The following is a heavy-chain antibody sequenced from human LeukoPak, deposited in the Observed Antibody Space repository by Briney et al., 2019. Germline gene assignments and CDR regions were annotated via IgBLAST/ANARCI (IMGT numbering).Heavy chain of an antibody. J-gene: IGHJ4*02. Sequence: GSLRLSCAASGFTFSDYYMSWIRQAPGXXXEWVSYISSSGSTIYYADSVKGRFTISRDNAKNSLYLQMNSLRAEDTAVYYCARGQYYDFWRGSPDFDYWGQGTLVTVSS. CDR3: ARGQYYDFWRGSPDFDY. CDR1: GFTFSDYY. D-gene: IGHD3-3*01. V-gene: IGHV3-11*01. CDR2: ISSSGSTI.